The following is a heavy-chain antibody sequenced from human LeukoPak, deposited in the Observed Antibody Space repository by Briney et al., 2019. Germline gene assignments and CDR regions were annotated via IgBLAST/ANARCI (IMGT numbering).Heavy chain of an antibody. CDR1: GFTFSNHA. CDR2: ILGSGGST. V-gene: IGHV3-23*01. J-gene: IGHJ4*02. CDR3: AKWGDYDVLTGYYVPDY. D-gene: IGHD3-9*01. Sequence: GGSLRLSCAASGFTFSNHAMSWVRQAPGKGLEWVSAILGSGGSTYYEDSVEGRFTVSRDNSKSTLYLQMNSLRAEDTALYYCAKWGDYDVLTGYYVPDYWGQGTLVTVSS.